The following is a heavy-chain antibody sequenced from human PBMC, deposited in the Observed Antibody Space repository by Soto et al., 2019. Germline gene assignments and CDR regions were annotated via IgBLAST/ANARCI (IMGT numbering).Heavy chain of an antibody. D-gene: IGHD5-12*01. CDR3: ARGLGYSASP. Sequence: GGSLRLSCAASGFTFSSYEMNWVRQAPGKGLEWVSYISSSGSTIYYADSVKGRFTISRDNASNSLYLQMNSLGVEDTAVYYCARGLGYSASPWGQGNLVTVSS. CDR1: GFTFSSYE. CDR2: ISSSGSTI. V-gene: IGHV3-48*03. J-gene: IGHJ5*02.